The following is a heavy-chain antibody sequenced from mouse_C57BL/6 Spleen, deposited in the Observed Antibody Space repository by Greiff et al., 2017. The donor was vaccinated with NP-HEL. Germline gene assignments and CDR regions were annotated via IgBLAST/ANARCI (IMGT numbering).Heavy chain of an antibody. CDR3: ASGNYVAWFAY. J-gene: IGHJ3*01. CDR1: GYSITSGYY. Sequence: DVKLQESGPGLVKPSQSLSLTCSVTGYSITSGYYWNWIRQFPGNKLEWMGYISYDGSNNYNPSLKNRISITRDTSKNQFFLKLNSVTTEDTATYYCASGNYVAWFAYWGQGTLVTVSA. V-gene: IGHV3-6*01. D-gene: IGHD2-1*01. CDR2: ISYDGSN.